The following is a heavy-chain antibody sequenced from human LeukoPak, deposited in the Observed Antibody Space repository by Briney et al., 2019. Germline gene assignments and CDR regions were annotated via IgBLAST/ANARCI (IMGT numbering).Heavy chain of an antibody. CDR3: AKRRLGAANPGDFDY. V-gene: IGHV3-23*01. D-gene: IGHD2-15*01. CDR2: ITGAGNI. CDR1: GXTFDDYG. J-gene: IGHJ4*02. Sequence: GSLRLSFAASGXTFDDYGMSWVRQAPGKGLEWVSTITGAGNIYYADSVKGRFTISRDNSKNTLYLQMNSLRAEDTAVYYCAKRRLGAANPGDFDYWGQGTLVTVSS.